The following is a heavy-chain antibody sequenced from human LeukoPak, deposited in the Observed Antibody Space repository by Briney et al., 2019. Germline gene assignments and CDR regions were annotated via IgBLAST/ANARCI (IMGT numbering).Heavy chain of an antibody. Sequence: SETLSLTCTVSGGSISSYYWSWIRQPPGKGLEWIGYIYYSGSTNYNPSLKSRVTISVDTSKNQFSLKLSSVTAADTAVYYCARVGGGGSHPGAFDIWGQGTMVTVSP. CDR2: IYYSGST. CDR3: ARVGGGGSHPGAFDI. D-gene: IGHD1-26*01. J-gene: IGHJ3*02. CDR1: GGSISSYY. V-gene: IGHV4-59*01.